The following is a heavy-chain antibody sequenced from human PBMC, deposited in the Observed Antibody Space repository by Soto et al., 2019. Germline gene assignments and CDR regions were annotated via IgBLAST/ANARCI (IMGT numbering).Heavy chain of an antibody. Sequence: PGESLKISCKGSGYNFNRYWIGWVRQMPGKGLEWMGVIYPGDSDTRYSPSLQGQVTISADKSISTAYLQWSSLKASDTAMYYCARQADFWSGYYTNWGQGTLVTVSS. CDR3: ARQADFWSGYYTN. J-gene: IGHJ4*02. V-gene: IGHV5-51*01. CDR1: GYNFNRYW. D-gene: IGHD3-3*01. CDR2: IYPGDSDT.